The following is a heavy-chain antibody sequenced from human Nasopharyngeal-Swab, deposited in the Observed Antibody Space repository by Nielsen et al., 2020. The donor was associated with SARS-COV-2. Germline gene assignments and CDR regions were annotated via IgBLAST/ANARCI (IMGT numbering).Heavy chain of an antibody. V-gene: IGHV4-34*01. D-gene: IGHD3-10*01. CDR3: ARAGALWFGELLYSYYFDY. Sequence: SETLSLTCAVYGGSFSSYYWSWIRQPPGKGLEWIGEINHSGSTNYNPSPKSRVTISVDTSKNQFSLKLSSVTAADTAVYYCARAGALWFGELLYSYYFDYWGQGTLVTVSS. CDR2: INHSGST. CDR1: GGSFSSYY. J-gene: IGHJ4*02.